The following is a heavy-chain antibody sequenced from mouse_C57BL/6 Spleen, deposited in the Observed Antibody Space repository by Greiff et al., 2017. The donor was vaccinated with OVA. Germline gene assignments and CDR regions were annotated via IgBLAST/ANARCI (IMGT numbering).Heavy chain of an antibody. D-gene: IGHD2-4*01. Sequence: VQLVESGPELVKPGASVKISCKASGYAFSSSWMNWVKQRPGKGLEWIGRIYPGDGDTNYNGKFKGKATLTADKSSSTAYMQLSSLTSEDSAVYFCARDDYDVSFDYWGQGTTLTVSS. CDR3: ARDDYDVSFDY. J-gene: IGHJ2*01. CDR2: IYPGDGDT. CDR1: GYAFSSSW. V-gene: IGHV1-82*01.